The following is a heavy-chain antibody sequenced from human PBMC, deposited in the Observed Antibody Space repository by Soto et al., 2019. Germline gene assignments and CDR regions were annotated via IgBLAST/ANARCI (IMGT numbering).Heavy chain of an antibody. CDR1: GGSFSSYY. CDR3: ERGNKKIAREQKPLDP. CDR2: ITHRGST. Sequence: SETLSLTCAVSGGSFSSYYWTWIRQPPEKGLEWIGEITHRGSTNYNPSLKSRVTMSVDTSKNQFSLKVTSVTAADTAVYLCERGNKKIAREQKPLDPWGQGTLVTVS. V-gene: IGHV4-34*01. J-gene: IGHJ5*02.